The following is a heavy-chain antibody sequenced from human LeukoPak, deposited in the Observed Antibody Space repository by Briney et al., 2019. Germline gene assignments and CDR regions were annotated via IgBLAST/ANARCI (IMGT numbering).Heavy chain of an antibody. CDR1: GYTFTGYY. D-gene: IGHD3-16*01. Sequence: ASVKVSCKASGYTFTGYYMHWVRQAPGQGLKWMGWINPNSGGTNYAQKFQGWVTMTRDTSISTAYMELSRLRSDDTAVYYCARAREPLLYTYYFEYWGQGTLVTVSP. CDR3: ARAREPLLYTYYFEY. CDR2: INPNSGGT. V-gene: IGHV1-2*04. J-gene: IGHJ4*02.